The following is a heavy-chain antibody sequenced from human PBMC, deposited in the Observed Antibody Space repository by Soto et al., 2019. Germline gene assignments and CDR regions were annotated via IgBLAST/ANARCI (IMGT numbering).Heavy chain of an antibody. Sequence: SETLSLTCTVSDGSISSSNYYWGWIRQPPGKGLEWIGSIYYSGSTYYNPSLKSRVTISVDTSKNQFSLKLSSVTAADTAVYYCARGLSVAGTSYWGQGTLVTVSS. V-gene: IGHV4-39*01. CDR1: DGSISSSNYY. J-gene: IGHJ4*02. CDR2: IYYSGST. D-gene: IGHD6-19*01. CDR3: ARGLSVAGTSY.